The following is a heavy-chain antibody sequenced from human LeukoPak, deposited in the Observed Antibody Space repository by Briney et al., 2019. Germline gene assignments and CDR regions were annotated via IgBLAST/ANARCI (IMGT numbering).Heavy chain of an antibody. Sequence: GGSLRLSCAASGFTFSDYYMSWIRQAPGKGLEWVSYISSSSSYTNYADSVKGRFPISRDNAKNSLYLQMNSLRAEDTAVYYCARGPSIAARYDAFDIWGQGTMVTVS. V-gene: IGHV3-11*05. CDR1: GFTFSDYY. D-gene: IGHD6-6*01. J-gene: IGHJ3*02. CDR2: ISSSSSYT. CDR3: ARGPSIAARYDAFDI.